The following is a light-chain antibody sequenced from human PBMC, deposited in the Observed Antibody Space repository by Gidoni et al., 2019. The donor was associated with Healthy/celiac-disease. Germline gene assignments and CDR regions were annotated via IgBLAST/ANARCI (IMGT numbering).Light chain of an antibody. CDR2: WAS. J-gene: IGKJ5*01. V-gene: IGKV4-1*01. CDR3: HHYYSNPIA. Sequence: DIVMTQSPDSLAVSLGERATINCKSSQSVLYSPNNKNYLAWYQQKPGQPPKLLIYWASTRESGVPDRFSGSGSGTDVTLTISSLQAEDVAVYYCHHYYSNPIAFGQGTRLEIK. CDR1: QSVLYSPNNKNY.